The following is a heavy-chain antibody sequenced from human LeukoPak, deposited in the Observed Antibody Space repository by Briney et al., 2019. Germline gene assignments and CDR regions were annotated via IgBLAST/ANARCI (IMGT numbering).Heavy chain of an antibody. Sequence: SETLSLTCTVSGVSISSYFWGGVGQPPGKGPEGIGYTSYSGSTNYNPSLKSRLNISVEASTNQFSLKPTSVTAADTAVYYCARVSRAAASLGAFDIWGQGTMVTVSS. CDR2: TSYSGST. CDR1: GVSISSYF. V-gene: IGHV4-59*01. J-gene: IGHJ3*02. CDR3: ARVSRAAASLGAFDI. D-gene: IGHD6-6*01.